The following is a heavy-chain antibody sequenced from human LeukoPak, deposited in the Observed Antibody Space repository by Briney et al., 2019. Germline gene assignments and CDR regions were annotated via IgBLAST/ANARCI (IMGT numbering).Heavy chain of an antibody. CDR2: IYHSGST. CDR3: ARVIGWELPPATIDY. D-gene: IGHD1-26*01. J-gene: IGHJ4*02. CDR1: GYSISSGYY. V-gene: IGHV4-38-2*01. Sequence: SETLSLTCAVSGYSISSGYYWGWIRQPPGKGLEWVGSIYHSGSTYYNPSLKSRVTISVDTSKNQFSLKLSSVTAADTAVYYCARVIGWELPPATIDYWGQGTLVTVSS.